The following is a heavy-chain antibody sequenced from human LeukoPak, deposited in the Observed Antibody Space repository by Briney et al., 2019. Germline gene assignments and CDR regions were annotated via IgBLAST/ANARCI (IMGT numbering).Heavy chain of an antibody. J-gene: IGHJ5*02. CDR2: ISSSSSSYI. D-gene: IGHD3-10*01. V-gene: IGHV3-21*01. Sequence: PGGSLRLSCAASGFTFSSYSMNWVRQAPGKGLEWVSSISSSSSSYIYYADSVKGRFTISRDTAKNSLYLQMNSLRAEDTAVYYCAGSLWFGDSGWFDPWGQGTLVTVSS. CDR1: GFTFSSYS. CDR3: AGSLWFGDSGWFDP.